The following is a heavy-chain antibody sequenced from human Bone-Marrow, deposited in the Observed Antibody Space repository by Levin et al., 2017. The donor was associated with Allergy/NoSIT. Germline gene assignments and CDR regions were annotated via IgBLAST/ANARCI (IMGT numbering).Heavy chain of an antibody. CDR1: GYTFISYD. CDR2: MNPNSGHT. D-gene: IGHD3-3*01. V-gene: IGHV1-8*01. CDR3: ARGGEVLSGFYDATPSNWLDP. Sequence: AASVKVSCKASGYTFISYDINWVRQAIGQGLEWMGWMNPNSGHTGYLQKFSGRVTMTRNTSTNTAYMELSSLRSDDTAVYFCARGGEVLSGFYDATPSNWLDPWGQGTLVSVSS. J-gene: IGHJ5*02.